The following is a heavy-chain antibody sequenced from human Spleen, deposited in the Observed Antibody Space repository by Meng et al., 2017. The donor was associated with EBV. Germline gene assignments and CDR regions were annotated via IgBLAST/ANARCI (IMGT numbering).Heavy chain of an antibody. V-gene: IGHV4-30-4*01. CDR2: IYYSGST. D-gene: IGHD3-3*01. CDR1: GVSISRGAYY. Sequence: QLPESGPGLLKPSQTLSLTCAVSGVSISRGAYYWSWIRQPPGKGLEWIGYIYYSGSTYYNPSLKSRVTISIDTSKIQLSLKLSSVTVADTALYYCAGGSGKGRTFQHWGQGTLVTVSS. J-gene: IGHJ1*01. CDR3: AGGSGKGRTFQH.